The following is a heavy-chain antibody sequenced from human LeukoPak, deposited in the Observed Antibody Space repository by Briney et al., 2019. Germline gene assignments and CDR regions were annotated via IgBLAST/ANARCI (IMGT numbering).Heavy chain of an antibody. V-gene: IGHV5-10-1*01. D-gene: IGHD2-2*02. CDR3: ARRVKLGYCSSTSCFTLPDAFDI. Sequence: GESLRIACKGSGYSFTSYWISWVRQMPGKGLEWMGTIDPSDSYTNYSPSFQGHVTISADKSISTAYLQWSSLKASDTAMYYCARRVKLGYCSSTSCFTLPDAFDIWGQGTMVTVSS. CDR1: GYSFTSYW. J-gene: IGHJ3*02. CDR2: IDPSDSYT.